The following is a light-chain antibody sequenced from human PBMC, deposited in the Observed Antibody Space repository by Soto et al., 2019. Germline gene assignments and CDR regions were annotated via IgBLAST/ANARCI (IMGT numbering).Light chain of an antibody. J-gene: IGKJ5*01. V-gene: IGKV3-20*01. CDR2: GAS. CDR1: QSVSSGY. Sequence: SPGTLSLSPGERATLSCRASQSVSSGYLAWYQQKPGQAPRLLIYGASTRATGVPDRFSGSGSGADFTLTISRLEPEDFALYYCQQYGSAPITFGEWTRLE. CDR3: QQYGSAPIT.